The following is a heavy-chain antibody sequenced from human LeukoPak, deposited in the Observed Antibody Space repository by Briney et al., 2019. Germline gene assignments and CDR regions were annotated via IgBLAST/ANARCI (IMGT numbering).Heavy chain of an antibody. CDR1: GFTFSRYG. V-gene: IGHV3-33*01. CDR3: ARDFGFSPSSGYSFDY. CDR2: IWYDGSNR. Sequence: GGSLRLSCAASGFTFSRYGMHWVRQAPGKGLEWVAVIWYDGSNRQYVDSVKGRFTISRDNSKNTLYLQMNSLRADDTAVYYCARDFGFSPSSGYSFDYWGQGTLVTVSS. J-gene: IGHJ4*02. D-gene: IGHD3-22*01.